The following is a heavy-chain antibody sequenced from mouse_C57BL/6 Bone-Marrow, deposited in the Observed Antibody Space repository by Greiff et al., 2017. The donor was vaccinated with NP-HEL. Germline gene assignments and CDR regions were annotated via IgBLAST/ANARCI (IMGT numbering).Heavy chain of an antibody. CDR1: GYTFTSYG. CDR2: IYPRSGNT. Sequence: QVQLKESGAELARPGASVKLSCKASGYTFTSYGISWVKQRTGQGLEWIGEIYPRSGNTYYNEKFKGKATLTADKSSSTAYMELRSLTSEDSAVYFCATYSSMDYWGQGTSVTVSS. J-gene: IGHJ4*01. V-gene: IGHV1-81*01. CDR3: ATYSSMDY.